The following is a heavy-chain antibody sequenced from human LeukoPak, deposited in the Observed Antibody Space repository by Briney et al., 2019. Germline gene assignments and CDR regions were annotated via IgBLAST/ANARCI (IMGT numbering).Heavy chain of an antibody. V-gene: IGHV1-2*02. J-gene: IGHJ4*02. Sequence: ASVKVSCKASGYTFTAYYMFWVRQAPGQGLEWMGWINPNSGGTNYAQKFQGRVTMTRDTSISTAYMELSRLRSDDTAVYYCAREWLDSTPDYWGQGTLVTVSS. D-gene: IGHD3/OR15-3a*01. CDR1: GYTFTAYY. CDR2: INPNSGGT. CDR3: AREWLDSTPDY.